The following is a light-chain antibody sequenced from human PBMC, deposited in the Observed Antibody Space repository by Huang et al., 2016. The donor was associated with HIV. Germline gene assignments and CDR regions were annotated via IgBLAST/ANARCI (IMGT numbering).Light chain of an antibody. CDR2: GAS. V-gene: IGKV3-20*01. Sequence: EIVLTQSPGTLSLSPGESATLSCRASQGVSNNYLAWYQQKPGQAPRLLIYGASSRAAGIPERCSGGGSGTDFTLTVTRLEHEDFAVYYCQQYGNTPPKTFGQGTKVEIK. CDR1: QGVSNNY. J-gene: IGKJ1*01. CDR3: QQYGNTPPKT.